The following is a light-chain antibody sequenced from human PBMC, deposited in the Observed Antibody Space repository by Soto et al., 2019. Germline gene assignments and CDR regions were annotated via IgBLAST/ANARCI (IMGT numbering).Light chain of an antibody. CDR2: DVS. CDR3: QQYSIIWT. CDR1: QSISSW. J-gene: IGKJ1*01. V-gene: IGKV1-5*01. Sequence: DIQMTQSPSTLSGSVGDRVTITCRASQSISSWLAWYQQKPGKAPKLLIYDVSTLESGVPSRFSGSGSGTEFTLTISSLQPDDFATYYCQQYSIIWTFGQGTKVDIK.